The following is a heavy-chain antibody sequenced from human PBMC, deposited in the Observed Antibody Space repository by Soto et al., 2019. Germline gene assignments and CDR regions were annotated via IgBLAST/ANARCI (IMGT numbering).Heavy chain of an antibody. J-gene: IGHJ3*02. V-gene: IGHV1-8*01. CDR2: MNPNSGNT. CDR3: ASGGRDYYDSSGYFGDAFDI. CDR1: GYTFTSYD. D-gene: IGHD3-22*01. Sequence: ASVKVSCKASGYTFTSYDINWVRQATGQGLEWMGWMNPNSGNTGYAQKFQGRVTMTRNTSISTAYMELRSLRSDDTAVYYCASGGRDYYDSSGYFGDAFDIWGQGTMVTVSS.